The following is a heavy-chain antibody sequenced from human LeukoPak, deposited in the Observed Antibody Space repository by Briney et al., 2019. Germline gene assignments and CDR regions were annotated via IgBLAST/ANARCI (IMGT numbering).Heavy chain of an antibody. D-gene: IGHD4-11*01. CDR1: GGTFSSYA. CDR3: ARGLLHDYSNPFIYYYYMDV. CDR2: IIPIFGTA. V-gene: IGHV1-69*13. Sequence: SVKVSCKASGGTFSSYAISWVRQAPGQGLEWMGGIIPIFGTANYAQKFQGRVTITADESTSTAYMELSSLRSEDTAVYYCARGLLHDYSNPFIYYYYMDVWGKGTTVTVSS. J-gene: IGHJ6*03.